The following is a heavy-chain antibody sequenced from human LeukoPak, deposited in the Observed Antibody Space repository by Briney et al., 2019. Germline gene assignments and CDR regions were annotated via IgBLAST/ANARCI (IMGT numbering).Heavy chain of an antibody. CDR1: GFTFSNYG. CDR3: VRTGETERFEY. J-gene: IGHJ4*02. CDR2: IRYDGSKK. Sequence: GGSLRLSCAASGFTFSNYGMHWVRQAPGKGLEWVALIRYDGSKKDYGDSVKGRFTISRDNSKNMVYLQMNSLRVEDTAMYYCVRTGETERFEYWGQGALATVSS. D-gene: IGHD3/OR15-3a*01. V-gene: IGHV3-30*02.